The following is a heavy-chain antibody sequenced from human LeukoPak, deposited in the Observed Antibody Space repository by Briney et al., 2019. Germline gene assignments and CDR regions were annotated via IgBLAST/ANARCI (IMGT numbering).Heavy chain of an antibody. D-gene: IGHD6-13*01. CDR3: ARDRSSWGV. Sequence: QAGGSLRLSCAASGFTFSSYSMNWVRQAPGKGLEWVSYISSSSSTIYYADSVKGRFTISRDNSKNTLYLQMNSLRAEDTAVYYCARDRSSWGVWGQGTLVTVSS. CDR1: GFTFSSYS. CDR2: ISSSSSTI. V-gene: IGHV3-48*01. J-gene: IGHJ4*02.